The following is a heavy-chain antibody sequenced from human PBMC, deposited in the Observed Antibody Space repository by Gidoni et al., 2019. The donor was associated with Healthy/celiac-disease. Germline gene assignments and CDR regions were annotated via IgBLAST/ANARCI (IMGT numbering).Heavy chain of an antibody. J-gene: IGHJ4*02. CDR2: INPSGGST. Sequence: QVQLVQSGAEVKKPGASVKVSCKASGYTFTSYYMHWVRQAPGQGLEWMGIINPSGGSTSYAQKFQGRVTMTRDTSTSTVYMELSSLRSEDTAVYYCARVGCSGGSCYNPYYFDYWGQGTLVTVSS. CDR3: ARVGCSGGSCYNPYYFDY. V-gene: IGHV1-46*01. CDR1: GYTFTSYY. D-gene: IGHD2-15*01.